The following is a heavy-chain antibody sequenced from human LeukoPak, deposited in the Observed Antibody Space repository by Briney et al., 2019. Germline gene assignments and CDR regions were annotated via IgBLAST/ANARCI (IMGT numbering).Heavy chain of an antibody. CDR1: GFTFSNYW. Sequence: PGGSLRLSCTASGFTFSNYWMSWVRQAPGKGLEWVANIKQDGSEKYYVGSVKGRFTISRDNTKNSLYLQMNSLRAEDTAVYYCAKPGQQLVPIDYWGQGTLVTVSS. CDR3: AKPGQQLVPIDY. D-gene: IGHD6-13*01. J-gene: IGHJ4*02. V-gene: IGHV3-7*03. CDR2: IKQDGSEK.